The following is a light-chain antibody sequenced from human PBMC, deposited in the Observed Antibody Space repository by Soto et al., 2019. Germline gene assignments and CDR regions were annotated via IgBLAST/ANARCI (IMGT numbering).Light chain of an antibody. CDR1: QSVLSSSNNKNY. Sequence: DIVMTQSPDSLAVSLGERATINCKSSQSVLSSSNNKNYLAWYQQKPGQPPKLLVFWASTRESGVPDRFSGSGSGTDFTLTIGSLQAEDVAVYYCQQYFDTPYTFGQGTKLEIK. V-gene: IGKV4-1*01. J-gene: IGKJ2*01. CDR3: QQYFDTPYT. CDR2: WAS.